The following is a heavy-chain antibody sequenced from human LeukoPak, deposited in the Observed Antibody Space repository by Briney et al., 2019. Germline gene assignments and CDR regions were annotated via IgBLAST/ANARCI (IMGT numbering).Heavy chain of an antibody. CDR3: ARQRYSSSWYYFDY. Sequence: SETLSLTCTVSGGSISSYYWSWIRQPPGKGLEWIGYIYYSGSTNYNPSLKSRVTISVDRSKNQFSLKLSSVTAADTAVYYCARQRYSSSWYYFDYWGQGTLVTVSS. D-gene: IGHD6-13*01. CDR1: GGSISSYY. V-gene: IGHV4-59*08. J-gene: IGHJ4*02. CDR2: IYYSGST.